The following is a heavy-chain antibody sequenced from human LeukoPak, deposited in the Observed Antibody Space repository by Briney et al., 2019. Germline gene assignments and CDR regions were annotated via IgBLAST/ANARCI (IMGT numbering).Heavy chain of an antibody. D-gene: IGHD2-21*02. CDR2: MNPHSGHT. Sequence: ASVKVSCKASGYSFTSFDVNWVRQATGQGLEWMGWMNPHSGHTGYAQKFQGRVTMTSDTSISTAFMELSSLGSEGTAVYYCTRGFFADGNGDYNKELDFWGQGTQVTVSS. V-gene: IGHV1-8*01. CDR1: GYSFTSFD. J-gene: IGHJ4*02. CDR3: TRGFFADGNGDYNKELDF.